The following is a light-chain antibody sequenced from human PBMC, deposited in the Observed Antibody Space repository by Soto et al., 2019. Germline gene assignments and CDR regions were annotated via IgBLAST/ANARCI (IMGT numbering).Light chain of an antibody. CDR3: LQDYNYPYT. V-gene: IGKV1-6*01. Sequence: AIPMTQSPSSLSASVGDRVTITCRASQGIRNDLGWYQQKPGKAPKLLIYAASSLQSGVPSRFSGSGTGTDFTLTISSLQPEDFATYYCLQDYNYPYTFGQGTKLEIK. CDR1: QGIRND. CDR2: AAS. J-gene: IGKJ2*01.